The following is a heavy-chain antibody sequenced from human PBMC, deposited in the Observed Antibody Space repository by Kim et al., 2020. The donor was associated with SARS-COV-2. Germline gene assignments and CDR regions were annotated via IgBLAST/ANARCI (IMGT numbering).Heavy chain of an antibody. Sequence: GGSLRLSCAASGFTFDDYSMHWVRQAPGKGLEWVSGISWNSGSIGYADSVKGRFTISRDNAKNSLYLQMNNLRAEDTALYYCAKGRVVAGTLTPFDDWG. CDR2: ISWNSGSI. CDR3: AKGRVVAGTLTPFDD. D-gene: IGHD6-19*01. V-gene: IGHV3-9*01. CDR1: GFTFDDYS. J-gene: IGHJ4*01.